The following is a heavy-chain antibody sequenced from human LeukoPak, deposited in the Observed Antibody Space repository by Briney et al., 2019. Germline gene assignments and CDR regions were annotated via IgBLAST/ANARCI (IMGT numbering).Heavy chain of an antibody. CDR1: GGSINSGDYC. Sequence: SETLSLTCTVCGGSINSGDYCWSWIRQPPGKGLEWIGYVYYSGSTKYNLSLKSRVTIPEDTSKNQFSLKLTSVTAADTSVYYGDRAVRDFWRGYDGFDYWGQGTLVTVSS. D-gene: IGHD3-3*01. CDR3: DRAVRDFWRGYDGFDY. CDR2: VYYSGST. V-gene: IGHV4-30-4*08. J-gene: IGHJ4*02.